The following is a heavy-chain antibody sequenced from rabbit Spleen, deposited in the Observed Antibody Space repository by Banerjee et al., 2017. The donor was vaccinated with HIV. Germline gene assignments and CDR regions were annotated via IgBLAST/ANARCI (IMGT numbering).Heavy chain of an antibody. CDR2: IDSGTAFT. CDR1: GFSFTSSYW. V-gene: IGHV1S45*01. CDR3: AREGDRGLDL. J-gene: IGHJ3*01. Sequence: QEQLEESGGGLVKPEGSLTLTCKASGFSFTSSYWICWVRQAPGKGLEWIGCIDSGTAFTYYATWVNGRFTISSHDAQNTLYLQLSSLTAADTATYFCAREGDRGLDLWGQGTLVTVS.